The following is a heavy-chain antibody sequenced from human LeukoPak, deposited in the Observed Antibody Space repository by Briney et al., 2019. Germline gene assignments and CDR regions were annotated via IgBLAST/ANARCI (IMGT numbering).Heavy chain of an antibody. V-gene: IGHV3-30*18. Sequence: GGSLRLSCAASGFTFSSYGMHWVRQAPAKGLEWVAGISYDGRSKEYVDSVKGRFTISRDNSKNTLYLQMNSLKAEDTAVYYCAKDRGYSHGFDYWGQGTLVTVSS. J-gene: IGHJ4*02. CDR1: GFTFSSYG. CDR2: ISYDGRSK. D-gene: IGHD5-18*01. CDR3: AKDRGYSHGFDY.